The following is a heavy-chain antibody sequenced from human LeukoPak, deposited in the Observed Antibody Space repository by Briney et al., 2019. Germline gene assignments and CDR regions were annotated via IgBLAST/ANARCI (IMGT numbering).Heavy chain of an antibody. CDR2: MNPNSGNT. J-gene: IGHJ3*02. V-gene: IGHV1-8*01. CDR3: ARVPIFGVVRAFDI. D-gene: IGHD3-3*01. Sequence: ASVNVSCKASGYTFTSYDINWVRQATGQGLEWMGWMNPNSGNTGYAQKFQGRVTMTRNTSISTAYMELSSLRSEDTAVYYCARVPIFGVVRAFDIWGQGTMVTVSS. CDR1: GYTFTSYD.